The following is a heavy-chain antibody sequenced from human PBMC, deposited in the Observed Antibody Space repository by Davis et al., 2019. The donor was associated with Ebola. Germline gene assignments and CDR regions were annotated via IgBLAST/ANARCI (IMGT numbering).Heavy chain of an antibody. CDR1: GGTFISYS. J-gene: IGHJ4*02. V-gene: IGHV1-69*02. D-gene: IGHD1-26*01. CDR3: ARGPRIVGSTLGAFDS. Sequence: AASVKVSCKASGGTFISYSISWVRQAPGQGLEWMGRIIPIFGIPNYAQKFQGRVTITADKSTSTASMELSSLRSEDTAVYYCARGPRIVGSTLGAFDSWGQGTLVTVSS. CDR2: IIPIFGIP.